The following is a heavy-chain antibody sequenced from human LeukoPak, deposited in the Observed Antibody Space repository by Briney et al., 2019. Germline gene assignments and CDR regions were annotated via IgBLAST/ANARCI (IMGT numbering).Heavy chain of an antibody. Sequence: SGGSLRLSCAASGFAVSSNYMSWVRQAPGKGLEWVAVISYDGSNKYYADSVKGRFTISRDNSKNTLYLQMNSLRAEDTAVYYCAREGGDGDYASDWGQGTLVTVSS. D-gene: IGHD4-17*01. CDR2: ISYDGSNK. J-gene: IGHJ4*02. V-gene: IGHV3-30-3*01. CDR1: GFAVSSNY. CDR3: AREGGDGDYASD.